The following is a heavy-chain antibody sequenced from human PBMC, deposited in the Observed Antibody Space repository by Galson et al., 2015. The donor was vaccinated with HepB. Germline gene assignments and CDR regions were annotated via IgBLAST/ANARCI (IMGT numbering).Heavy chain of an antibody. CDR3: ARGSREWSLHFDY. Sequence: SETLSLTCTVSGGSISSYYWSWIRQPPGKGLEWIGYIYYSGSTNYNPSLKSRVTISVDTSKNQFSLKLSSVTAADTAVYYCARGSREWSLHFDYWGQGTLVTVSS. V-gene: IGHV4-59*01. CDR1: GGSISSYY. CDR2: IYYSGST. D-gene: IGHD3-3*01. J-gene: IGHJ4*02.